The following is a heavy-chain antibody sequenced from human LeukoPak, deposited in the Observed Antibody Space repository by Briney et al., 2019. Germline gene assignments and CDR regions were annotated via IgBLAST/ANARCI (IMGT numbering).Heavy chain of an antibody. D-gene: IGHD3-3*01. J-gene: IGHJ6*03. CDR1: GGSFSGYY. CDR3: ASRGGGHGRNYYMDV. V-gene: IGHV4-34*01. Sequence: PSEILSLTCAVYGGSFSGYYWSWIRQPPGKGLEWIGEINHSGSTNYNPSLKSRVTISVDTSKNQFSLKLSSVTAADTAVYYCASRGGGHGRNYYMDVWGKGTTVTISS. CDR2: INHSGST.